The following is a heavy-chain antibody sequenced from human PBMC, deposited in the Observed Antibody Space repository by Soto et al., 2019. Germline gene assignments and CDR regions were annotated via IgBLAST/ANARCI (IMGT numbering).Heavy chain of an antibody. Sequence: GGSLRLSCAASGFDFSTYGMHWVRQAPGKGLEWVAAISRDGINENYADSVKGRFTLSRDNSKNTVFLQMNSLSAEDTAVYYCAKEYGSTWIDHWGQGTPVTVSS. CDR2: ISRDGINE. V-gene: IGHV3-30*18. CDR3: AKEYGSTWIDH. D-gene: IGHD6-13*01. CDR1: GFDFSTYG. J-gene: IGHJ4*02.